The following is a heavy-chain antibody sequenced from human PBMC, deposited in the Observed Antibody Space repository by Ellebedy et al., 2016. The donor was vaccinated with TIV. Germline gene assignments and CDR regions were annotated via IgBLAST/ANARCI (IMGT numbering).Heavy chain of an antibody. J-gene: IGHJ6*03. V-gene: IGHV4-39*01. CDR1: GGSISSSRYY. Sequence: SETLSLTXTVSGGSISSSRYYWGWIRQPPGKGLEWIGNIFYDGSTYYNSSLKSRVAISVDTSKNQFSLKLSSVTAADTAIYYCARRDYHYFYMDVWGKGATVTVSS. CDR3: ARRDYHYFYMDV. CDR2: IFYDGST.